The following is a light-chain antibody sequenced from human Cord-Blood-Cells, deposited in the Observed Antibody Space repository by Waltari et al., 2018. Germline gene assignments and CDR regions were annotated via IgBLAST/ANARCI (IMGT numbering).Light chain of an antibody. Sequence: QSALTQPASVSGSPGQSITISCTGTSSYVGSYNLFPWYQQHPGKAPKLMIYEGSKRPSGVSNRFSGSKSGNTASLTISGLQAEDEADYYCCSYAGSSTYVFGTGTKVTVL. V-gene: IGLV2-23*01. CDR1: SSYVGSYNL. J-gene: IGLJ1*01. CDR2: EGS. CDR3: CSYAGSSTYV.